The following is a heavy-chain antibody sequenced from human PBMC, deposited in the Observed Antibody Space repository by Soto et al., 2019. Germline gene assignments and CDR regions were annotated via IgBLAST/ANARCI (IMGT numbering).Heavy chain of an antibody. CDR1: GGSISSYY. CDR3: ARHNYGAGSTYFDY. V-gene: IGHV4-59*08. D-gene: IGHD3-10*01. CDR2: IYYSGST. J-gene: IGHJ4*02. Sequence: QVQLQESGPGLVKPSETLSLTCTVSGGSISSYYWSWIRQPPGKGLEWIGYIYYSGSTNYNPSLKSRVTISVGTSKDQFSLKLNSMTAADTAVYYCARHNYGAGSTYFDYWCQGTLVTVSS.